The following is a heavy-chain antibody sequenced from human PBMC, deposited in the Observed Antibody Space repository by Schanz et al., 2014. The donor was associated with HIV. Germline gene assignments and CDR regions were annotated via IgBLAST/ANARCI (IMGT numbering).Heavy chain of an antibody. D-gene: IGHD6-13*01. J-gene: IGHJ4*02. CDR3: ARDPDPYRLSHSWPH. Sequence: VQLVESGGGLIQPGGSLRLSCAASGFTVSNNYMSWVRQAPGKGLEWVSVIYSGGSTSYAASVRVRFPLSRDNSKNPLYLQMNSLRADDTAVYYCARDPDPYRLSHSWPHWGQGTLVTVSS. CDR2: IYSGGST. CDR1: GFTVSNNY. V-gene: IGHV3-53*01.